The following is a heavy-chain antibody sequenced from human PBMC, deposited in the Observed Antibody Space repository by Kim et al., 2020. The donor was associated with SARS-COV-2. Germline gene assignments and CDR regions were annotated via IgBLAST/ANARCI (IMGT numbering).Heavy chain of an antibody. CDR3: ARDRGWKQELRITEYLDL. Sequence: GGSLRLSCAASGLISGTYWMSWVRQAPGKGLEWVANIKQDGSIKYYADSVKGRFTISRDNAKNSLYLQMNSLRVEDTAIYYCARDRGWKQELRITEYLDLWGRGTLVTVSS. CDR1: GLISGTYW. J-gene: IGHJ2*01. CDR2: IKQDGSIK. V-gene: IGHV3-7*03. D-gene: IGHD6-13*01.